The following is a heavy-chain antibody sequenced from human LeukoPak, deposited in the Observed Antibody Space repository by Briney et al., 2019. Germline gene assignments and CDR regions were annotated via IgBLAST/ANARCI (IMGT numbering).Heavy chain of an antibody. D-gene: IGHD4-11*01. CDR2: IWSAGNNK. V-gene: IGHV3-33*06. J-gene: IGHJ4*02. CDR1: GFTFSDYG. CDR3: AKDDYSDFHFDY. Sequence: QPGGSLRLSCVASGFTFSDYGMIWVRQAPGKGLEWVAVIWSAGNNKYYGGSVKGRFTISRDDSKNTLYLQMDSLRVQDTAVYYCAKDDYSDFHFDYWGQGTLVTVSS.